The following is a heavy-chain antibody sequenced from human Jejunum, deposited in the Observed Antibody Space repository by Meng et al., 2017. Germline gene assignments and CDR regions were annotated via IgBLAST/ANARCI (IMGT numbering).Heavy chain of an antibody. CDR1: GFTFSSSS. CDR2: VTTDGNT. D-gene: IGHD2-21*01. J-gene: IGHJ4*02. V-gene: IGHV3-23*04. CDR3: AKLVPY. Sequence: GHLGGVWGGLVQPVDCLSLSCAASGFTFSSSSMTWVRQAPGKGLEWVSSVTTDGNTYYADSVKGRFTVSRDNSKNTLYLQMSSLRAEDTALYYCAKLVPYWGQGTLVTVSS.